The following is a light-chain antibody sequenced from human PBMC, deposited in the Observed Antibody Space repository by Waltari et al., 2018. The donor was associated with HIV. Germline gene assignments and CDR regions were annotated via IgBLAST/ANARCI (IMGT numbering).Light chain of an antibody. J-gene: IGKJ5*01. CDR3: QEYNDYPIT. CDR2: AAS. V-gene: IGKV1-16*01. Sequence: DIQMTQSPSSLSASVGDRVTITCRASQDIGNSLAWFQEKPGKAPKSLIFAASILQSGVPWRFSGSGSGTDFTLTITNLQPEYFATYYCQEYNDYPITCGQGTRLEL. CDR1: QDIGNS.